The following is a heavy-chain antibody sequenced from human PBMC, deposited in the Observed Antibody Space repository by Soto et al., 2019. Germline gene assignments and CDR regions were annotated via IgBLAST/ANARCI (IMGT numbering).Heavy chain of an antibody. D-gene: IGHD3-10*01. CDR1: GGSISSGGYC. CDR3: ARINGVSRFGELWVP. V-gene: IGHV4-31*03. CDR2: IYYSGST. J-gene: IGHJ5*02. Sequence: SETLSLTCTVSGGSISSGGYCWSWIRQHPGKGLEWIGYIYYSGSTYYNPSLKSRVTISVDTSKNQFSLKLSSVTAADTAVYYCARINGVSRFGELWVPWGQGTLVTVSS.